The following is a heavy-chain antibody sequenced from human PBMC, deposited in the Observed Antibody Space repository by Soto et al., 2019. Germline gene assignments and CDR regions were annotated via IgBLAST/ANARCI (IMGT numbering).Heavy chain of an antibody. D-gene: IGHD3-10*01. CDR3: AKDRPNVFGSGGTYYKAGGDS. J-gene: IGHJ5*01. CDR1: GFTFSTYA. Sequence: EVQLLESGGGLVQPGGSLRLSCAASGFTFSTYAMRWVRQAPGRGLEWVSSITGNGDTTFYPDSVKGRFTISRDNTKNTLYLHMNSLRVEYTALYYCAKDRPNVFGSGGTYYKAGGDSWGQGTLVTVSS. V-gene: IGHV3-23*01. CDR2: ITGNGDTT.